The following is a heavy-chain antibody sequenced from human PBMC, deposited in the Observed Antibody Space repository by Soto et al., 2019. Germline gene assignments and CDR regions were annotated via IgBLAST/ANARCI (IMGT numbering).Heavy chain of an antibody. CDR1: GFTFSSYA. V-gene: IGHV3-30-3*01. J-gene: IGHJ6*02. CDR3: ASEDVG. Sequence: GGSLRLSCAASGFTFSSYAMHWVRQAPGKGLEWVAVISYDGSNKYYADSVKGRFTISRDNSKNTLYLQMNSLRAEDTAVYYCASEDVGWGQGTTVTVSS. CDR2: ISYDGSNK.